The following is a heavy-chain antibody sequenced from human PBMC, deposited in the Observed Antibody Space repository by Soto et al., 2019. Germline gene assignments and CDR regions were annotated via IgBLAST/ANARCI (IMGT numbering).Heavy chain of an antibody. Sequence: ESGGGLAQPGGSLRLSCAASGFTLSGYAMDWVRQAPGKGLEYVSGISSNGVGTYYANSVQGRFTISRDNSKNTVYLQMGSLRPEDMAVYYCARRARPDFYYMDVWGKGNTGTVSS. CDR2: ISSNGVGT. D-gene: IGHD6-6*01. CDR1: GFTLSGYA. CDR3: ARRARPDFYYMDV. J-gene: IGHJ6*03. V-gene: IGHV3-64*01.